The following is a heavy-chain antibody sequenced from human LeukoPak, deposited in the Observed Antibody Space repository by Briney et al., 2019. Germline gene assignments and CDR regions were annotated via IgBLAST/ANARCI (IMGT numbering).Heavy chain of an antibody. J-gene: IGHJ4*02. CDR1: GGTFSSYA. CDR2: IIPIFGIA. V-gene: IGHV1-69*10. D-gene: IGHD4-17*01. Sequence: ASVKVSCKASGGTFSSYAISWVRQAPGQGLEWMGGIIPIFGIANYAQKFQGRVTITADKSTSTAYMELSSLRSEDTAVYYCASYGRDFDYWGQGTLVTVSS. CDR3: ASYGRDFDY.